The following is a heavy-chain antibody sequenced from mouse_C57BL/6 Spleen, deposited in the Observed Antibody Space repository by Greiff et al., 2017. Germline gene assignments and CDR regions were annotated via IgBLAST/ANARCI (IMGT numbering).Heavy chain of an antibody. Sequence: EVQLQQSGPGLVKPSQSLSLTCSVTGYSITSGYYWNWIRQFPGNKLEWMGYISYDGSNNYNPSLKNRISITRDTSKNQFFLKLNSVTTEDTATYYCARDHGYYCSPLFAYWGPGTLVTVSA. CDR1: GYSITSGYY. V-gene: IGHV3-6*01. CDR3: ARDHGYYCSPLFAY. D-gene: IGHD2-3*01. J-gene: IGHJ3*01. CDR2: ISYDGSN.